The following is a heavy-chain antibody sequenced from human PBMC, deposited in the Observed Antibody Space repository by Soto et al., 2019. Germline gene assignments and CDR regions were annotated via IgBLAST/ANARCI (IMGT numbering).Heavy chain of an antibody. CDR1: GFTFSSYA. CDR2: ISASDFTT. J-gene: IGHJ6*02. V-gene: IGHV3-23*01. CDR3: ARFTVVYSPYYGMDV. Sequence: SLRLSCAASGFTFSSYAMTWVRQAPGKGLEWVSAISASDFTTYYADSVKGRFTVSRDNSKNTLYMQMNSLRAEDTAVYSCARFTVVYSPYYGMDVWGQGTTVTVSS. D-gene: IGHD2-8*02.